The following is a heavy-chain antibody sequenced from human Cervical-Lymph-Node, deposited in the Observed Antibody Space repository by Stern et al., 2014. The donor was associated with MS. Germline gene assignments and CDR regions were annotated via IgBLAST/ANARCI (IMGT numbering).Heavy chain of an antibody. V-gene: IGHV4-34*01. D-gene: IGHD6-13*01. CDR3: ARVRRYSSSWYGDY. CDR2: INHSGST. CDR1: GGSFSGYY. Sequence: QVQLQQWGAGLLKPSETLSLTCAVYGGSFSGYYWSWIRQPPGKGLEWIGEINHSGSTNYNPSLKSRVPISVDTSKNQFSLKLSSVTAADTAVYYCARVRRYSSSWYGDYWGQGTLVTVSS. J-gene: IGHJ4*02.